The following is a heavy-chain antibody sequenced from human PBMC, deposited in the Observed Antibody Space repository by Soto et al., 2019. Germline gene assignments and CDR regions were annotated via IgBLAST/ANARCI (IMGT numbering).Heavy chain of an antibody. V-gene: IGHV4-34*01. CDR1: GGSFSGYY. D-gene: IGHD3-9*01. CDR3: ARGPNLVLRYFDWLSQFDY. CDR2: INHSGST. J-gene: IGHJ4*02. Sequence: PXGTLSLTCAVYGGSFSGYYWSWIRQPPGKGLEWIGEINHSGSTNYNPSLKSRVTISVDTSKNQFSLKLSSVTAADTAVYYCARGPNLVLRYFDWLSQFDYWGQGSLVTV.